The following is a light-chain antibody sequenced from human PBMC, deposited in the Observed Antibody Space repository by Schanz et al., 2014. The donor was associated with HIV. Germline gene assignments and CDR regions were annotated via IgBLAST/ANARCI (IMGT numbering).Light chain of an antibody. CDR2: DTS. V-gene: IGLV7-46*01. CDR1: TGAVTSGHY. CDR3: LLSYRDARGV. Sequence: QAVVTQEPSLTVSPGGTVTLTCGSSTGAVTSGHYPYWFQQKPGQAPRTLIYDTSAKHSWTPARFSGSLLGGKAALTLSGAQPEDEADYYCLLSYRDARGVFGGGTKLTVL. J-gene: IGLJ2*01.